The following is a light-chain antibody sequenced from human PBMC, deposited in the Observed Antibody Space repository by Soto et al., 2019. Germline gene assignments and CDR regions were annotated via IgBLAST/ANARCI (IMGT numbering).Light chain of an antibody. CDR1: HDIGNY. CDR3: QQRSNWPLT. Sequence: DIQLTQSPSTLSASVGDRVIITCRASHDIGNYLAWYQQKPGKAPKHLIYEASNLRSGVPSRFSGSGSGTEFTLTITGLQPDDFAVYYCQQRSNWPLTFGGGTKVDIK. J-gene: IGKJ4*01. V-gene: IGKV1-5*01. CDR2: EAS.